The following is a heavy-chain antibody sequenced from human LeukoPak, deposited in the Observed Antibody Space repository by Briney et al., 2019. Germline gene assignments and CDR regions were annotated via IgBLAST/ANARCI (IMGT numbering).Heavy chain of an antibody. CDR2: IKSKTDGGTT. CDR3: TTGPQYYYDSSGYYHIDY. V-gene: IGHV3-15*01. CDR1: GFTFSNAW. D-gene: IGHD3-22*01. J-gene: IGHJ4*02. Sequence: MTGGSLRLSCAASGFTFSNAWMSWVRQAPGKGLEWVGRIKSKTDGGTTDYAAPVKGRFTISRDDSKNTLYLQMNSLKTEDTAVYYCTTGPQYYYDSSGYYHIDYWGQGTLVTVSS.